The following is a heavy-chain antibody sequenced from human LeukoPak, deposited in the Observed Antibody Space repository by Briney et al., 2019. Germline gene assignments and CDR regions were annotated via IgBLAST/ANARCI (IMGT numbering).Heavy chain of an antibody. Sequence: GGSLRLSCSASGFTFSSYTMDWVRQAPGKGLECVSSSSSSSGYIYYADSVKGRFTISRDNAKHPLYLQMNSLRAEDTAVYYCASSAPSDIWGRGTMVTVSS. CDR2: SSSSSGYI. CDR1: GFTFSSYT. V-gene: IGHV3-21*01. CDR3: ASSAPSDI. J-gene: IGHJ3*02.